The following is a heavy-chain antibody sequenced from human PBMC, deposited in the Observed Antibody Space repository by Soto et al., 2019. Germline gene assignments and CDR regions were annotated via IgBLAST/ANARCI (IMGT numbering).Heavy chain of an antibody. CDR1: GFTFSSYA. Sequence: GGSLRLSCSASGFTFSSYAMSWVRQAPGKGLEWVSSIVGSGDTTYYADSVKGRFTISRDTSKNTLYLQMSSLRAEDTAVYYCAKQRSANFYSPFDYWGQGTPVTVSS. V-gene: IGHV3-23*01. D-gene: IGHD2-21*01. CDR2: IVGSGDTT. CDR3: AKQRSANFYSPFDY. J-gene: IGHJ4*02.